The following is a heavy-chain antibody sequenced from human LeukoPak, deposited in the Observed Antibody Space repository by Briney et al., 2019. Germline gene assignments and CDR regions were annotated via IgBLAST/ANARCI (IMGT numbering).Heavy chain of an antibody. CDR3: ARGSMVRGVISWFDP. Sequence: SQTLSLTCAVSGGSISSGGYSWSWIRQPPGKGLEWNGYIYHSGSTYYNPSLKSRVTISVDRSKNQFSLKLSSVTAADTAVYYCARGSMVRGVISWFDPWGQGTLVTVSS. CDR2: IYHSGST. CDR1: GGSISSGGYS. V-gene: IGHV4-30-2*01. D-gene: IGHD3-10*01. J-gene: IGHJ5*02.